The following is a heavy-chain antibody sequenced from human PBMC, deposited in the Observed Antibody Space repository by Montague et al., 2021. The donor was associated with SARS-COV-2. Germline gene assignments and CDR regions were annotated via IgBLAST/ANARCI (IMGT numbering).Heavy chain of an antibody. CDR1: GGSITGYY. V-gene: IGHV4-59*12. J-gene: IGHJ5*02. D-gene: IGHD2-2*01. CDR3: ARARVVVPTTRNWFDP. Sequence: SETLSLTCTVSGGSITGYYWSWLRRSPGKGLEWIAYIYDGGAVNYNPSLKSRLTISVDTSKNRFSLKLSSVTAADTAMYYCARARVVVPTTRNWFDPWGQGTLVTVSS. CDR2: IYDGGAV.